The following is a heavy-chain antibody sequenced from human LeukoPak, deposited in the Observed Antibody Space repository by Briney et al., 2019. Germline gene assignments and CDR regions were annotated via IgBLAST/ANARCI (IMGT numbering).Heavy chain of an antibody. CDR1: GLSFSGQW. CDR2: IKYDGSEE. CDR3: ASWNY. V-gene: IGHV3-7*03. J-gene: IGHJ4*02. Sequence: GGSLRLSCAASGLSFSGQWMNWVRQAPGQGLEWVANIKYDGSEEYYADSVKGRFTISRDNAKNSLYLQMNSLRAEDTAVYYCASWNYWGQGTLVTVSS. D-gene: IGHD3-3*01.